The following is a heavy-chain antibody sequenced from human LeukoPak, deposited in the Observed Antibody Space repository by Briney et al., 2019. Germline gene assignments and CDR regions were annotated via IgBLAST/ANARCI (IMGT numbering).Heavy chain of an antibody. CDR1: GDSISHDL. J-gene: IGHJ4*02. Sequence: ETLSLTRTVSGDSISHDLWSWIRQPPGTGLEWIGYISHNGDTNYNPSLKSRVTISIDTSKKQFSLKLSSVTAADTAVYYCAREGQWLEFDYWGQGTLVTVSS. CDR2: ISHNGDT. D-gene: IGHD6-19*01. CDR3: AREGQWLEFDY. V-gene: IGHV4-59*12.